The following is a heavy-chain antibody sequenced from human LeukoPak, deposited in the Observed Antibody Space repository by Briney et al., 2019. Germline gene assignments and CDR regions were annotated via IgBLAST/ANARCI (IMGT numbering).Heavy chain of an antibody. CDR3: VRTYDENPLGWFDP. D-gene: IGHD5-12*01. V-gene: IGHV3-64D*06. CDR1: GTAFRTYA. J-gene: IGHJ5*02. CDR2: ISINGGST. Sequence: PGGSLRLSCSASGTAFRTYAMHWVRQPPGKGLYYVSAISINGGSTYYADFVRGRFTISRDNSKNTLYLQMSSLRPDDTAVYYCVRTYDENPLGWFDPWGQGTLVTVSS.